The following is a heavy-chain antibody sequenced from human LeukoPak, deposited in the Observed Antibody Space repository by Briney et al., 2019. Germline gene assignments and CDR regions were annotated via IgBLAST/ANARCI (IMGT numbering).Heavy chain of an antibody. J-gene: IGHJ3*02. Sequence: ASVKVSCKASGYTFTSYGISWVRQAPGQGLEWMGWISAYNGNTNYAQKLQGRVTMTTDTSTSTAYMELRSLRSDDTAVYYCARKGSYCTNGVCYDAFDIWGQGTMVTVSS. D-gene: IGHD2-8*01. V-gene: IGHV1-18*01. CDR1: GYTFTSYG. CDR2: ISAYNGNT. CDR3: ARKGSYCTNGVCYDAFDI.